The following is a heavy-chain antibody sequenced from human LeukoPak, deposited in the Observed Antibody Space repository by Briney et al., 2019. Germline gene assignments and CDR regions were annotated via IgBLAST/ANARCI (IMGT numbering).Heavy chain of an antibody. CDR2: ISYDGSNK. Sequence: GGSLRLSCAASGFTFSSYAMHWVRQAPGKGLEWVAVISYDGSNKYYADSVKGRFTISRDNSKNTLYLQMNSLRAEDTAVYYCAKDYCSGGSCYFGGYYGMDVWGKGTTVTVSS. V-gene: IGHV3-30-3*01. D-gene: IGHD2-15*01. CDR3: AKDYCSGGSCYFGGYYGMDV. J-gene: IGHJ6*04. CDR1: GFTFSSYA.